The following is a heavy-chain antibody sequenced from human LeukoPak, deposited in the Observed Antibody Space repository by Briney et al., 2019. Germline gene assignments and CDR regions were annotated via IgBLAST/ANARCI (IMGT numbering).Heavy chain of an antibody. V-gene: IGHV3-23*01. CDR2: ISGSGGST. CDR1: GFTFSRYW. CDR3: AKSSFHQNY. D-gene: IGHD6-6*01. Sequence: PGGSLRLSCAASGFTFSRYWMNWVRQAPGKGLEWVSAISGSGGSTYYADSVKGRFTISRDNSKNTLYLQMNSLRAEDTAVYYCAKSSFHQNYWGQGTLVTVSS. J-gene: IGHJ4*02.